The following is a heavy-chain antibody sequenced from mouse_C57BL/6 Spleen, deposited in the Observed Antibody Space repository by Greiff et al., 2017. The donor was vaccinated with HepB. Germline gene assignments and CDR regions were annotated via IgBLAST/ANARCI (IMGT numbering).Heavy chain of an antibody. Sequence: QVQLQQSGPGLVQPSQSLSITCTVSGFSLTSYGVHWVRQSPGKGLEWLGVIWSGGSTDYNAAFISRLSISKDNSKSQVFFKMNSLQADDTAIYYCARKGFYYGNPYYYAMDYWGQGTSVTVSS. CDR1: GFSLTSYG. CDR2: IWSGGST. V-gene: IGHV2-2*01. J-gene: IGHJ4*01. D-gene: IGHD2-1*01. CDR3: ARKGFYYGNPYYYAMDY.